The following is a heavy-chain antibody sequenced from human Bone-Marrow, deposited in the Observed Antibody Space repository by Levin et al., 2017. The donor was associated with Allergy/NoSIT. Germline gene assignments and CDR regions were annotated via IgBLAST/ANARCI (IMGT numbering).Heavy chain of an antibody. D-gene: IGHD6-6*01. CDR3: ATDGSSPIINYYYYGMDV. CDR1: GYTLTELS. CDR2: FDTEDGET. J-gene: IGHJ6*02. Sequence: ASVKVSCKVSGYTLTELSMHWVRQAPGKGLEWMGGFDTEDGETIYAQKFQGRVTMTEDTSTDTAYMELSSLRSEDTAVYYCATDGSSPIINYYYYGMDVWGQGTTVTVSS. V-gene: IGHV1-24*01.